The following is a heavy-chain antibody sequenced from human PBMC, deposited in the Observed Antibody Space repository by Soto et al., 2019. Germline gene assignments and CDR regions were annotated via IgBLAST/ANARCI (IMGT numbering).Heavy chain of an antibody. D-gene: IGHD3-3*01. CDR2: ISTYNGKT. V-gene: IGHV1-18*01. CDR1: GYTFTSHG. CDR3: ARLLTDGVTYREDAFDI. J-gene: IGHJ3*02. Sequence: HVQLVQSGGEVKKPGASVKVSCKASGYTFTSHGISWVRQAPGQGLEWMGWISTYNGKTDYAQKFQGRVTMTADTRTSTGYMELRSLRSDDTAVYYCARLLTDGVTYREDAFDIWGQGTKVTVSS.